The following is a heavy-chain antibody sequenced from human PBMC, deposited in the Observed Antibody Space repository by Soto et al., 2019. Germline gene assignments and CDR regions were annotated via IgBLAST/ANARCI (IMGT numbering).Heavy chain of an antibody. V-gene: IGHV3-21*01. CDR3: AKNYYYDSPGYAFDI. CDR1: GFTFSSYS. D-gene: IGHD3-22*01. J-gene: IGHJ3*02. Sequence: EVLLVESGGGLVKPGGSLRLSCAASGFTFSSYSMNWVRQAPGKGLEWVSSISSGSSYIFYADSVKGRFTISRDNANNTLFLQMDSLRAEDTAVYYCAKNYYYDSPGYAFDIWGQGTMVTVSS. CDR2: ISSGSSYI.